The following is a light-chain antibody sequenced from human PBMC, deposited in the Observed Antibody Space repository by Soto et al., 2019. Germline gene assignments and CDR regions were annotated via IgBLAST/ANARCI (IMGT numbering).Light chain of an antibody. Sequence: NFMLTQPHSVSESPGKTVTISCTRSSGSVAWNSVQWYQQRPGSVPTTVIFEDDQRPSGVPDRFSGSIDTSSNSASLTISGLKTEDEADYYCQSYDSGNHWVFGGGTKVTVL. CDR2: EDD. CDR3: QSYDSGNHWV. V-gene: IGLV6-57*04. J-gene: IGLJ3*02. CDR1: SGSVAWNS.